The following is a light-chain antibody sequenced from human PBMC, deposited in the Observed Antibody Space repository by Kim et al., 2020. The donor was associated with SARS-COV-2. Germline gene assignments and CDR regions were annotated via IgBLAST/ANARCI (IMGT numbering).Light chain of an antibody. CDR2: GAF. CDR1: QGVGTN. CDR3: QQYNNGPYT. V-gene: IGKV3-15*01. Sequence: EIVMTQSPATLSVSPGERATLSCRASQGVGTNVAWYQQRPGQAPRLLIYGAFTRAAGVPGRFSGDWSGTGFTLTISSLQSEDFAVYYCQQYNNGPYTFGQGTKLEIK. J-gene: IGKJ2*01.